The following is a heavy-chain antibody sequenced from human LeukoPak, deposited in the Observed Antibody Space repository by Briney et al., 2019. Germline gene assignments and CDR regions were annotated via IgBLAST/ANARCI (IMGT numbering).Heavy chain of an antibody. CDR1: GGSISSYY. CDR2: IYTSGST. CDR3: ARDPPVDCSSTSCYRPGGYFDY. D-gene: IGHD2-2*01. Sequence: SSETLSLTCTVSGGSISSYYWSWIRQPAGKGLEWIGRIYTSGSTNYNPSLKSRVTISVDTSKNQFSLKLSSVTAADTAVYYCARDPPVDCSSTSCYRPGGYFDYWGQGTLVTVSS. V-gene: IGHV4-4*07. J-gene: IGHJ4*02.